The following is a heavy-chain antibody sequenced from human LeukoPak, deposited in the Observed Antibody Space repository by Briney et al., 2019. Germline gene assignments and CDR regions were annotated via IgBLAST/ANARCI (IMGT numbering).Heavy chain of an antibody. J-gene: IGHJ6*02. CDR3: ARDPTPRYCSGGSCYTLYGMDV. Sequence: GGSLRLSCAASGFTFSSYTMNWVRQAPGKGMEWVSSISSSSSYIYYADSVRGRLTISRDNAKNSLYLQMNSLRAEATAVYYCARDPTPRYCSGGSCYTLYGMDVWGQGTTVTVSS. D-gene: IGHD2-15*01. CDR1: GFTFSSYT. V-gene: IGHV3-21*01. CDR2: ISSSSSYI.